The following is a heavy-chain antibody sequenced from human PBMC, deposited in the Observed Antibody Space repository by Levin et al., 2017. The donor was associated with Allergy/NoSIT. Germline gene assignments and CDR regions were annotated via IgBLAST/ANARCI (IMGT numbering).Heavy chain of an antibody. CDR3: AHSLSIWFGELLSNWFDP. V-gene: IGHV2-5*02. J-gene: IGHJ5*02. D-gene: IGHD3-10*01. Sequence: SGPTLVKPTQTLTLTCTFSGFSLSTSGVGVGWIRQPPGKALEWLALIYWDDDKRYSPSLKSRLTITKDTSKNQVVLTMTNMDPVDTATYYCAHSLSIWFGELLSNWFDPWGQGTLVTVSS. CDR2: IYWDDDK. CDR1: GFSLSTSGVG.